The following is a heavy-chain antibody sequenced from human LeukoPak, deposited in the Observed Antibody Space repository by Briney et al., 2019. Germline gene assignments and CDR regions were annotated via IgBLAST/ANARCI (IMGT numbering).Heavy chain of an antibody. CDR1: GFTFSSYE. D-gene: IGHD2-2*01. J-gene: IGHJ4*02. V-gene: IGHV3-48*03. CDR3: ARVSWLLSPPDY. Sequence: GGSLRLSCAASGFTFSSYEMNWVRPAPGKGLEWVSYLSSGGSTIYYADSVKGRFTISRDNAKNSLYLQMNSLRAEDTAVYYCARVSWLLSPPDYWGQGTLVTVSS. CDR2: LSSGGSTI.